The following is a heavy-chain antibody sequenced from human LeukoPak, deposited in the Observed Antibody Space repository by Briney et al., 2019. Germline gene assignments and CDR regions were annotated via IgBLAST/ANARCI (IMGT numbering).Heavy chain of an antibody. CDR1: GGSISSSSYY. CDR2: IYYSGST. D-gene: IGHD5-18*01. Sequence: SETLSLTCTVSGGSISSSSYYWGWIRQPPGKGLEWIGSIYYSGSTYYNPSLKSRVTISVDTSKNQFSLKLSSVTAADTAVYYCAREGTQFVWIQLWFDAFDIWGQGTMVTVSS. V-gene: IGHV4-39*07. CDR3: AREGTQFVWIQLWFDAFDI. J-gene: IGHJ3*02.